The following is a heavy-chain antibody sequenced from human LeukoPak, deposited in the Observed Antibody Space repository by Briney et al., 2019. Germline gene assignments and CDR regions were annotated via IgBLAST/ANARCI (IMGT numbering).Heavy chain of an antibody. CDR2: IYYSGTT. Sequence: SETLSLTCTVSGGSISNYYWSWMRQPPGKELEWIGNIYYSGTTNYNPSLTSRVTISVDTSKNQFSLNLSSVTAADTAVYYCARPSSTGSGWDVFDIWGQGTMVTVSS. CDR1: GGSISNYY. V-gene: IGHV4-59*08. D-gene: IGHD3-22*01. CDR3: ARPSSTGSGWDVFDI. J-gene: IGHJ3*02.